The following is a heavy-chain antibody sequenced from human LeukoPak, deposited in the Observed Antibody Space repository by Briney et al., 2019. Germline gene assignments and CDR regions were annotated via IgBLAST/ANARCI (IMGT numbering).Heavy chain of an antibody. V-gene: IGHV3-64*01. D-gene: IGHD3-3*01. Sequence: PGGSLRLSCAASGFTFSSYAMHWVRQAPGKGLEYVSAISSNGGSTYYANSVKGRFTISRDNSKNTPYLQMGSLRAEDMAVYYCARGETYYDFRSGYQMYYYYGMDVWGQGTTVTVSS. CDR1: GFTFSSYA. J-gene: IGHJ6*02. CDR3: ARGETYYDFRSGYQMYYYYGMDV. CDR2: ISSNGGST.